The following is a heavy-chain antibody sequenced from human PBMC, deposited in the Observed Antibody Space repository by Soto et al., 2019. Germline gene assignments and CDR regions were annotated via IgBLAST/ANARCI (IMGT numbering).Heavy chain of an antibody. CDR3: AEGYCSSTSCYVLGY. V-gene: IGHV3-21*01. D-gene: IGHD2-2*01. CDR1: GFTFSSYS. CDR2: ISSSSSYI. Sequence: PGGSLRLSCAASGFTFSSYSMNWVRQAPGKGLEWVSSISSSSSYIYYADSVKGRFTISRDNAKNSLYLQMNSLRAEDTAVYYCAEGYCSSTSCYVLGYWGQGTLVTVSS. J-gene: IGHJ4*02.